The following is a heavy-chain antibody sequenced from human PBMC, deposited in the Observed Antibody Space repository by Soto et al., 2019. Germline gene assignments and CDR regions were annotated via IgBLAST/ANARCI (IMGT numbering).Heavy chain of an antibody. V-gene: IGHV3-30-3*01. CDR2: ISYDGSNK. J-gene: IGHJ6*02. D-gene: IGHD3-22*01. Sequence: LRLSCAASGFTFSSYAMHWVRQAPGKGLEWVAVISYDGSNKYYADSVKGRFTISRDNSKNTLYLQMNSLRAEDTAVYYCAKDRHYYDSTGYYPDAYYYYYGMDVWGQGTKVTASS. CDR3: AKDRHYYDSTGYYPDAYYYYYGMDV. CDR1: GFTFSSYA.